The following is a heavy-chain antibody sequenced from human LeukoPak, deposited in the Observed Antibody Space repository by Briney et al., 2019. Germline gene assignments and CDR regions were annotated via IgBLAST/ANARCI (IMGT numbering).Heavy chain of an antibody. CDR1: GHTLSYLA. V-gene: IGHV1-24*01. CDR2: GDTEDVDI. D-gene: IGHD1-1*01. CDR3: ATNALQGDNLQPDDTFDV. Sequence: GSSVQDTRQGSGHTLSYLAIHEVRQTGGKGRAWVGVGDTEDVDIVYAENFQGRVTMTDDTSTDTAYMELSSLRSDDTAVYYCATNALQGDNLQPDDTFDVWGQGTVVTVSS. J-gene: IGHJ3*01.